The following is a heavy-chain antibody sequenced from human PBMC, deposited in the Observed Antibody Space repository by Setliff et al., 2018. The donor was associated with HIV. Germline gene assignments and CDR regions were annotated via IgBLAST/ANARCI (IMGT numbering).Heavy chain of an antibody. CDR1: GGSFSGYY. J-gene: IGHJ4*02. D-gene: IGHD2-21*02. CDR3: AGITVVTPYYFDY. CDR2: IYYGGHT. Sequence: SETLSLTCDVYGGSFSGYYWSWIRQSPGKGLEWIGYIYYGGHTNYNPSLKSRVTISIDTSKNQFSLKLNSVTAADTAVYYCAGITVVTPYYFDYWGQGTLVTVSS. V-gene: IGHV4-59*08.